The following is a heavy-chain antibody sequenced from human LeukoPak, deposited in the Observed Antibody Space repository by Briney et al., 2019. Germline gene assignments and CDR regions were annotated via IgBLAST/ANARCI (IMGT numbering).Heavy chain of an antibody. CDR1: GFSFSSYW. Sequence: PGGSLRLSCAASGFSFSSYWMTWVRQAPGKGLEWVANIKQDGSEKYYVDSVKGRFTISRDNAKNSLYLQMNSLRVEDTAVYYCARWSALEWLRHFDYWGQGTLVTVSS. CDR3: ARWSALEWLRHFDY. CDR2: IKQDGSEK. D-gene: IGHD3-3*01. J-gene: IGHJ4*02. V-gene: IGHV3-7*03.